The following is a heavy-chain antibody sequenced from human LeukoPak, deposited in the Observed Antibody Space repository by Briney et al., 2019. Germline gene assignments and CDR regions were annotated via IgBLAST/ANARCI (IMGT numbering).Heavy chain of an antibody. D-gene: IGHD6-13*01. Sequence: ASVKVSCKASGYTFTSYGISWVRQAPGQGLEWMGWISAYNGNTNYAQKLQGRVTMTTDTSTSTAYMELRSLRSDDTAVYCCARGFRVIAAAGRCVFDIWGQGTMVTVSS. CDR1: GYTFTSYG. CDR3: ARGFRVIAAAGRCVFDI. CDR2: ISAYNGNT. V-gene: IGHV1-18*01. J-gene: IGHJ3*02.